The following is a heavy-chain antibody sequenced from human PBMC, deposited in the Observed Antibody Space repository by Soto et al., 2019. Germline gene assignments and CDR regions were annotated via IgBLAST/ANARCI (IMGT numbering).Heavy chain of an antibody. CDR2: ISAYNGNT. J-gene: IGHJ4*02. V-gene: IGHV1-18*01. D-gene: IGHD3-22*01. CDR1: GYTFTSYG. CDR3: ARDYYDSSGYQSDY. Sequence: ASVKVSCKASGYTFTSYGISWVRQAPGQGLEWMGWISAYNGNTNYAQKLQGRVTMTTDTSTSTAYMELRSLRSDDTAVNYCARDYYDSSGYQSDYWGQGTLVTVSS.